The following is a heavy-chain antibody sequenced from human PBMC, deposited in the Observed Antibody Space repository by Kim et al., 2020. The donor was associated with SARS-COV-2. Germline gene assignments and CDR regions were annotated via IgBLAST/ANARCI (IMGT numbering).Heavy chain of an antibody. Sequence: GGSLRLSCAASGFTFSSYAMHWVRQAPGKGLEWVAVISYDGSNKYYADSVKGRFTIPRDNSKNTLYLQMNSLRAEDTAVYYCARDLGVTFFGVVIPHYYYGMDVWGQGTTVTVSS. J-gene: IGHJ6*02. CDR3: ARDLGVTFFGVVIPHYYYGMDV. V-gene: IGHV3-30-3*01. CDR1: GFTFSSYA. CDR2: ISYDGSNK. D-gene: IGHD3-3*01.